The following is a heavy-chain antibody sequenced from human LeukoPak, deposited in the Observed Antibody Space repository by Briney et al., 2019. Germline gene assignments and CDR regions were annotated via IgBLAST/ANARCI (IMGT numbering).Heavy chain of an antibody. CDR1: GFTFSSYW. CDR2: IKQDGSEK. D-gene: IGHD2-15*01. CDR3: ARGYSRAAFDI. J-gene: IGHJ3*02. V-gene: IGHV3-7*01. Sequence: GGSLRLSCAASGFTFSSYWMSWVRQAPGKGLEWVANIKQDGSEKYYVDSVKGRFTVSRDNGKNSLLLQMNSLRAEDTALYYCARGYSRAAFDIWGQGTVAAVSS.